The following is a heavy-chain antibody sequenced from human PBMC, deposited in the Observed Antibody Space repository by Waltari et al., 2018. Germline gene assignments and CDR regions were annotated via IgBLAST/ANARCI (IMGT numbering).Heavy chain of an antibody. V-gene: IGHV3-74*01. D-gene: IGHD3-22*01. CDR1: GFTFSRYW. CDR3: ARVATKTYSSPVPGRPYYYGMDV. Sequence: EEQLVESGGGLAHPGESLRLSCAASGFTFSRYWMDWVRKAPGKGLVWVSRISSDGSSVTYADSVKGRFTISRDNAKNTLYVQMNRLRAEDTAVYYCARVATKTYSSPVPGRPYYYGMDVWGQGTTVTVSS. J-gene: IGHJ6*02. CDR2: ISSDGSSV.